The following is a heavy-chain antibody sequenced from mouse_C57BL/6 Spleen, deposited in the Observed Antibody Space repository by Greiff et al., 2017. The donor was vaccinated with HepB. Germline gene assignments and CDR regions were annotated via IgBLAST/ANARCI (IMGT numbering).Heavy chain of an antibody. CDR2: ISDGGSYT. Sequence: EVKVVDSGGGLVKPGGSLKLSCAASGFTFSSYAMSWVRQTPEKRLEWVATISDGGSYTYYPDNVKGRFTISRDNAKNNLYLQMSHLKSEDTAMYYCATYGSTFDYWGQGTTLTVSS. V-gene: IGHV5-4*03. D-gene: IGHD1-1*01. CDR3: ATYGSTFDY. J-gene: IGHJ2*01. CDR1: GFTFSSYA.